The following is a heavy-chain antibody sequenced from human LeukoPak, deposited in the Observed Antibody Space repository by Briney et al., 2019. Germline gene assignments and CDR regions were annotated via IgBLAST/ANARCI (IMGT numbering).Heavy chain of an antibody. Sequence: LETLSLTCGVSGYSISRGYYWAWLPQPPGKGRVWIGTIYHIGSTYYTPSLGSRVTISVDTSKNDFSLNLKSVTAADTAVYYCARAGWIITSGIDYWGQGALVTVSS. CDR2: IYHIGST. CDR3: ARAGWIITSGIDY. CDR1: GYSISRGYY. V-gene: IGHV4-38-2*01. J-gene: IGHJ4*02. D-gene: IGHD3-10*01.